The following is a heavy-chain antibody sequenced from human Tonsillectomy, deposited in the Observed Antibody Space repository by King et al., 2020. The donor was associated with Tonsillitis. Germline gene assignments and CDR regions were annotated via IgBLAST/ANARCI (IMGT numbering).Heavy chain of an antibody. CDR1: GFTFSSYA. D-gene: IGHD1-26*01. CDR2: ISGSDNST. V-gene: IGHV3-23*04. J-gene: IGHJ5*02. CDR3: AKVRSGQAGATNS. Sequence: QLVQSGGGLVQPGGSLRLSCAASGFTFSSYAINWVRQAPGKGLEWVSVISGSDNSTYYADSVKGRFTISRDNSKNMLFLQMNSLRAEDTAVYYCAKVRSGQAGATNSWGQGTLVTVSS.